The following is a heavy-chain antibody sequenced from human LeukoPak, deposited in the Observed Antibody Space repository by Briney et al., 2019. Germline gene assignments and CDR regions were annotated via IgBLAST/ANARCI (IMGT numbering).Heavy chain of an antibody. J-gene: IGHJ4*02. Sequence: GGSLRLSCAVSGFTFTNYGMHWVRQAPGKGLEWVAVIWHDGSHKYYADSVKGRFTISRDDSKNTLYLQMNSLRADDTAVYYCAREGGSMGANIAYWGQGTLVTVSS. CDR2: IWHDGSHK. V-gene: IGHV3-33*01. D-gene: IGHD1-26*01. CDR1: GFTFTNYG. CDR3: AREGGSMGANIAY.